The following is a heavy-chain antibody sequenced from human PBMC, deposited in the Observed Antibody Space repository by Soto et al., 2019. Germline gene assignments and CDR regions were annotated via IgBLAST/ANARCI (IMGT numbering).Heavy chain of an antibody. CDR1: GFSLNTGGLG. V-gene: IGHV2-5*02. CDR3: VHSRCGGDCLQSYSSHYYYGMDV. D-gene: IGHD2-21*02. CDR2: IYWDNDK. Sequence: QITLKESGPTLVKPTQTLTLTCTFSGFSLNTGGLGVGWIRQPPGKALEWLALIYWDNDKRYSPSLKSRLTITKDTSKNHVVLTMTNMDPVDAATYYCVHSRCGGDCLQSYSSHYYYGMDVWGQGTTVTVSS. J-gene: IGHJ6*02.